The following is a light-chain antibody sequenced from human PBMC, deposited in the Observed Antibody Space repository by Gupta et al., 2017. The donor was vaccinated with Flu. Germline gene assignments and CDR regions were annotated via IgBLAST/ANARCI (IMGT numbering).Light chain of an antibody. CDR2: YAS. CDR1: QSLGSG. V-gene: IGKV6-21*01. J-gene: IGKJ2*01. CDR3: HHRSCLPST. Sequence: PDFPFGTPKEKSTDTCRASQSLGSGLTWYQQEPEQAPKLLIKYASQSVSGVPSRFSGSGSGTDFTLTINSLEAEDAATYYCHHRSCLPSTFGQGTKLEI.